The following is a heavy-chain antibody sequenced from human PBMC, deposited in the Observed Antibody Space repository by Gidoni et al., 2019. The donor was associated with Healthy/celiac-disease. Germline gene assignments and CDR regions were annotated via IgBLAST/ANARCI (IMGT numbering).Heavy chain of an antibody. Sequence: EVQLVESGGGLVKPGGSLRLSCAASGFTFSSYSMNWVRQAPGKGLEWVSSISRSSSYICYADSVKGRFTISRDNAKNSLYLQMNSLRAEDTAVYYCARDFSSSWYGGYWGQGTLVTVSS. V-gene: IGHV3-21*01. CDR1: GFTFSSYS. CDR2: ISRSSSYI. CDR3: ARDFSSSWYGGY. J-gene: IGHJ4*02. D-gene: IGHD6-13*01.